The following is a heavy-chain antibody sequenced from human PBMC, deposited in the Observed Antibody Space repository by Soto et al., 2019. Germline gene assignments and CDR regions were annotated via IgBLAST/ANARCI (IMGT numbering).Heavy chain of an antibody. CDR1: CYSISSGYY. V-gene: IGHV4-38-2*01. Sequence: NPSETLSLTCAVSCYSISSGYYWGWIRQPPGKGLEWIGSIYHSGSTYYNPSLKSRVTISVDTSKNQFSLKLSSVTAADTAVYYCARVITMIVVAFYYWGQGTLVTVSS. J-gene: IGHJ4*02. D-gene: IGHD3-22*01. CDR2: IYHSGST. CDR3: ARVITMIVVAFYY.